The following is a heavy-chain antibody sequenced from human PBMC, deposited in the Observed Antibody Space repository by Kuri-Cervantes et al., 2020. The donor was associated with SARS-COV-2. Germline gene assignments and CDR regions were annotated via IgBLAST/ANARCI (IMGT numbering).Heavy chain of an antibody. CDR2: IYYSGST. Sequence: SETLSLTCAVYGGSLSGSFWSWIRQPPGKGLEWIGYIYYSGSTYYNPSLKSRVTISVDTSKNQFSLKLSSVTAADTAVYYCARDISSYYYYYYMDVWGKGTTVTVSS. CDR1: GGSLSGSF. V-gene: IGHV4-30-4*08. CDR3: ARDISSYYYYYYMDV. D-gene: IGHD2-2*01. J-gene: IGHJ6*03.